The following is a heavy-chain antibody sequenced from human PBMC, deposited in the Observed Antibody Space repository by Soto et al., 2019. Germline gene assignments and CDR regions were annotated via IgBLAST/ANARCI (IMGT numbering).Heavy chain of an antibody. CDR1: GGSISSYY. J-gene: IGHJ6*03. D-gene: IGHD2-15*01. CDR2: IYYSGST. Sequence: SETLSLTCTVSGGSISSYYWSWIRQPPGKGLEWIGYIYYSGSTNYNPSLKSRVTISVDTSKNQFSLKLSSVTAADTAVYYCARHADLKIYCSGGSCYPDKYYYMDVWGKGTTVTVSS. CDR3: ARHADLKIYCSGGSCYPDKYYYMDV. V-gene: IGHV4-59*08.